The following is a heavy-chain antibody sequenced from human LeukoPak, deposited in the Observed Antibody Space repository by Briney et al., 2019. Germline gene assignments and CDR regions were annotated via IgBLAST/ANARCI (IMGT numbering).Heavy chain of an antibody. J-gene: IGHJ3*02. CDR3: ARPYAGIGDAFDI. Sequence: SQTLSLTCTVSGGSISSGDYYWSWIRQPPGQGLEWIGYIYYSGSTYYNPSLKSRVTISVDTSKNQFSLKLSSVTAADTAVYYCARPYAGIGDAFDIWGQGTMVTVSS. CDR1: GGSISSGDYY. V-gene: IGHV4-30-4*08. D-gene: IGHD2-8*01. CDR2: IYYSGST.